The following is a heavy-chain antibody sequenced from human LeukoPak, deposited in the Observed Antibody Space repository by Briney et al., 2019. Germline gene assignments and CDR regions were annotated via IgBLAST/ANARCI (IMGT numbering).Heavy chain of an antibody. Sequence: SETLSLTCSVSGASIKSYHWSWIRQSAGKGLKWIGRIYSSGRVDHNPSLENRVSMSVDTSRNELLLELDSVTAADTGVYYCAALHYFGHGATRTWGQGTLVTVSS. V-gene: IGHV4-4*07. J-gene: IGHJ5*02. CDR1: GASIKSYH. CDR2: IYSSGRV. D-gene: IGHD2/OR15-2a*01. CDR3: AALHYFGHGATRT.